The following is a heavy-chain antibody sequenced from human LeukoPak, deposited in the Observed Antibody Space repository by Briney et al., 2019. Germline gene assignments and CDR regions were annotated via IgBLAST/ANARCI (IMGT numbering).Heavy chain of an antibody. V-gene: IGHV4-31*03. CDR1: GGSISSCGYY. CDR2: IYYSGST. Sequence: SETLSLTRTVSGGSISSCGYYWIWIRQHPGKGLEWIGYIYYSGSTYYNPSLKSRVTISVDTSKNQFSLKLSSVTAADTAVYYCARDSHPYYYDSRRFDYWGQGTLVTVSS. CDR3: ARDSHPYYYDSRRFDY. J-gene: IGHJ4*02. D-gene: IGHD3-22*01.